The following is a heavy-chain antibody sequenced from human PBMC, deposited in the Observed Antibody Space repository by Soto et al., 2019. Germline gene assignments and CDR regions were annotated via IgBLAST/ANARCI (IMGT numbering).Heavy chain of an antibody. Sequence: SETLSLTCTVSGGSISSSSYYWGWIRQPPGKGLEWIGSIYYSGSTYYNPSLKSRVTISVDTSKNQFSLKLSSVTAADTAVYYCARPSIGYCSSTSCHSTHYYYYYYMDVWGKGTTVTVSS. CDR3: ARPSIGYCSSTSCHSTHYYYYYYMDV. CDR1: GGSISSSSYY. D-gene: IGHD2-2*01. V-gene: IGHV4-39*01. J-gene: IGHJ6*03. CDR2: IYYSGST.